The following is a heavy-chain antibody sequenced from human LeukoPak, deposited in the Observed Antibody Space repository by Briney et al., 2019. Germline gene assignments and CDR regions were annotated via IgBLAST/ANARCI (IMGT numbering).Heavy chain of an antibody. CDR1: GYTFTSYD. Sequence: ASVKVSXKASGYTFTSYDINWVRQATGQGLEWMGWMNPNSGNTGYAQKFQGRVTMTRNTSISTAYMELSSLRSEDTAVYYCARGLFHDFWSGYYHWGQGTLVTVSS. J-gene: IGHJ5*02. CDR2: MNPNSGNT. V-gene: IGHV1-8*01. D-gene: IGHD3-3*01. CDR3: ARGLFHDFWSGYYH.